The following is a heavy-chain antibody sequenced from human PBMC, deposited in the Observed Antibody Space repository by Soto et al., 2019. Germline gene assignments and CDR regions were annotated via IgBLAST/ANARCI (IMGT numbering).Heavy chain of an antibody. D-gene: IGHD2-15*01. CDR1: GYTFTSYG. Sequence: QVQLVQSGAEVKKPGASVKVSCKASGYTFTSYGISWVRQAPGQGLEWMGWISAYNGNTNYAQKLQGRVTMTTDTSTSPAYMELRSLRSDDTAVYYCARRGGSSTPHYYYYYGMDVWGQGTTVTVSS. V-gene: IGHV1-18*01. CDR3: ARRGGSSTPHYYYYYGMDV. CDR2: ISAYNGNT. J-gene: IGHJ6*02.